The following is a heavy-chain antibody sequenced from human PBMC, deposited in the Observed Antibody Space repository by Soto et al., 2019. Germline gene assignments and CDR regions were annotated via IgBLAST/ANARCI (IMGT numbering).Heavy chain of an antibody. J-gene: IGHJ6*02. CDR2: TYYSGST. CDR3: GRGSSCYSSRCLAV. V-gene: IGHV4-31*03. CDR1: GGSISSGGYY. D-gene: IGHD2-15*01. Sequence: QVQLQESGPGLLKPSQTLSLPCTVSGGSISSGGYYWSWIRQHPGKGLAWIGYTYYSGSTYYNPSLQSRVTTSVDTSKRQFSLKLGSVTAAATAVYYCGRGSSCYSSRCLAVWGQGTTVTVS.